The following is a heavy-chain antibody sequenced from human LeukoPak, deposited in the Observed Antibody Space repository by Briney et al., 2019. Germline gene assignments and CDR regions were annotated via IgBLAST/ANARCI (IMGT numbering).Heavy chain of an antibody. CDR2: IIPIFGTA. V-gene: IGHV1-69*13. J-gene: IGHJ2*01. D-gene: IGHD3-3*01. CDR1: GGTFSSYA. CDR3: ARELYDFWSDAQPYWYFDL. Sequence: SVTVSCKASGGTFSSYAISWVRQAPGQGLEWMGGIIPIFGTANYAQKFQGRVTITADESTSTAYMELSSLRSEDTAVYYCARELYDFWSDAQPYWYFDLWGRGTLVTVSS.